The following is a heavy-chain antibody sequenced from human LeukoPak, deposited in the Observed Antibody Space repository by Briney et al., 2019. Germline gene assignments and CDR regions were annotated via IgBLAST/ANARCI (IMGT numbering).Heavy chain of an antibody. Sequence: GGSLRLPCSGSGFTFSHHWMTWVRQAPGKGLEWVANIKFDGSEKFYGDSVKGRFTISRDNAKNSLYLQMNSLRAEDTATYFCVGARSSLWSRQVSIWFDPWGQGTLVTVSS. CDR3: VGARSSLWSRQVSIWFDP. J-gene: IGHJ5*02. CDR2: IKFDGSEK. V-gene: IGHV3-7*01. D-gene: IGHD2-2*01. CDR1: GFTFSHHW.